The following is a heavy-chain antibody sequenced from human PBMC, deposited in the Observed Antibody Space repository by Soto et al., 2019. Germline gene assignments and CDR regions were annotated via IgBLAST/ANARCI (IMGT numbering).Heavy chain of an antibody. CDR2: IYRTGST. Sequence: QVQLQESGPGLVKPSGTLSLTCAVSGGSFTSNNWWTWVRQPPGQGLEWIGEIYRTGSTNYNPSLKSRVTLSLAKSENQFPLKVTSLTAADTAVYYCASRDPGTSVDYWGQGTLVTVSS. CDR1: GGSFTSNNW. CDR3: ASRDPGTSVDY. J-gene: IGHJ4*02. V-gene: IGHV4-4*02. D-gene: IGHD1-7*01.